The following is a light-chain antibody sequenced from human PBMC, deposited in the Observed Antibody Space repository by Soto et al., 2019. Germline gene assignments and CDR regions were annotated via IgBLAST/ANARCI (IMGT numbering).Light chain of an antibody. Sequence: EIVVTQSPGTLSLSPGERGTLSCRASQSVTHSFLAWYQQKPGQAPRLLIYDASSRATGIPDRFSSSGSGTDFALTISRLEPEDCAVYYCLQYGSLPNTFGPGTRVDLK. CDR3: LQYGSLPNT. J-gene: IGKJ3*01. CDR1: QSVTHSF. V-gene: IGKV3-20*01. CDR2: DAS.